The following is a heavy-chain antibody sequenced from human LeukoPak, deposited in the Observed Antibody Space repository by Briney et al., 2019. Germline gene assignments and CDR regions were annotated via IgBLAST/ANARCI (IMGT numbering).Heavy chain of an antibody. CDR3: ARRDDILPRVDY. J-gene: IGHJ4*02. Sequence: SETLSLTCTVSGGSISSSFYYWGWVRQPPGKGLEWIGNIYYSGSAYYNPSLKSRVTISVDTSTNQFSLKLSSVTAADTAVYYCARRDDILPRVDYWGQGTLVTVSS. V-gene: IGHV4-39*01. CDR2: IYYSGSA. CDR1: GGSISSSFYY. D-gene: IGHD3-9*01.